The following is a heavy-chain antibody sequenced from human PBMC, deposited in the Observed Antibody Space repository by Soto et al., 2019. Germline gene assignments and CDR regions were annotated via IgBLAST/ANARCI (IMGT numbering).Heavy chain of an antibody. V-gene: IGHV1-3*01. CDR2: INAGNGNT. CDR3: ARVRPPYYGMDV. CDR1: GYTFTSYA. D-gene: IGHD3-10*01. J-gene: IGHJ6*02. Sequence: ASVKVSCKASGYTFTSYAMHWVRQAPGQRLEWMGWINAGNGNTKYSQKFQGRVTITRDTSASTAYMELSSLRSEDTAVYYCARVRPPYYGMDVWGQGTTVTVSS.